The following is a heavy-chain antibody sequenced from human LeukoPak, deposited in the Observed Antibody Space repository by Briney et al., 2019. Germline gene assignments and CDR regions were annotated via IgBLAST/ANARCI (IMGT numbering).Heavy chain of an antibody. J-gene: IGHJ6*03. CDR2: ISSSSSYI. Sequence: AAGSLSLSCAASGFTFSSFSMNWDRQAPGKGLEWVSSISSSSSYIYYADSVKGRLTISRDNARNSLFMQMNSLRADDTAVYYCARAPPGIATLAGYMGVWGKGTTVTVSS. CDR1: GFTFSSFS. CDR3: ARAPPGIATLAGYMGV. D-gene: IGHD6-6*01. V-gene: IGHV3-21*06.